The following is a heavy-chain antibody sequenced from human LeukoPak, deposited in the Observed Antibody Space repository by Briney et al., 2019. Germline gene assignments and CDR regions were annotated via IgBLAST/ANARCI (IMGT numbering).Heavy chain of an antibody. D-gene: IGHD4-11*01. Sequence: ASVKVSCKASGYXFTNYYMHWVRQAPGQGLEWMGWINPNSGDTNYAQRFQGRVTMTRDTSITTTYMELNRLRSDDTAVYYCARGTVGYFDYWGQGTLVTVSS. CDR2: INPNSGDT. CDR1: GYXFTNYY. V-gene: IGHV1-2*02. CDR3: ARGTVGYFDY. J-gene: IGHJ4*02.